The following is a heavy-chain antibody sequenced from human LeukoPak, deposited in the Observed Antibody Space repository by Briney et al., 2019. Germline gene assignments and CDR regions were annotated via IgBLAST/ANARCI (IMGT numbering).Heavy chain of an antibody. D-gene: IGHD3-9*01. Sequence: GGSLRLSCAASGFTFSSYSMNWVRQAPGKGLEWVSYISSSSTIYYADSVKGRFTISRDNAKNSLYLQMNSLRDEDTAVYYCARAGLLRYFDWLPQAYGMDVWGQGTTVTVSS. CDR3: ARAGLLRYFDWLPQAYGMDV. CDR1: GFTFSSYS. CDR2: ISSSSTI. V-gene: IGHV3-48*02. J-gene: IGHJ6*02.